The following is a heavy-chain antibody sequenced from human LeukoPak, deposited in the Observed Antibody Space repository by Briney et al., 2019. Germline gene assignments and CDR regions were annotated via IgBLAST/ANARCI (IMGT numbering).Heavy chain of an antibody. CDR3: ARHSPDDYGDYVGFDF. CDR2: IYPGDSGT. Sequence: GESLKISCKGSGYSFTSCWIGWVRQMPGKGLEWMGIIYPGDSGTRYSPSFQGQITISVDKSISTAYLQWNSLKASDTAMYYCARHSPDDYGDYVGFDFWGQGSLVTVSS. V-gene: IGHV5-51*01. D-gene: IGHD4-17*01. CDR1: GYSFTSCW. J-gene: IGHJ4*02.